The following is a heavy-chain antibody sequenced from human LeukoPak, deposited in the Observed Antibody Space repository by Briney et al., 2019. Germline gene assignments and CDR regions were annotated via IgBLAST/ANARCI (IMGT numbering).Heavy chain of an antibody. CDR3: AREGLVVVPAPRAGAFDI. Sequence: ASVKVSCKASGYTFTSYGISWVRQAPGQGLEWMGWISAYNGNTNYAQKLQGRVTMTTDTSTSTAYMELRSLRSDDTAVYYCAREGLVVVPAPRAGAFDIWGQGTMVTVSS. J-gene: IGHJ3*02. V-gene: IGHV1-18*01. CDR2: ISAYNGNT. D-gene: IGHD2-21*02. CDR1: GYTFTSYG.